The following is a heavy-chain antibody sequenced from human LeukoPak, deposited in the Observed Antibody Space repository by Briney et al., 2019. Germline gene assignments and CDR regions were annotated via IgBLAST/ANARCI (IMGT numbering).Heavy chain of an antibody. Sequence: ASETLSLTCTVSGGSISSYYWSWIRQPPGKGLEWIGYIYYSGSTNYNPSLTSRVTISVDTSKNQFSLKLSSVTAADTAVYYCARGRMVYAPVDYWGQGTLVTVSS. J-gene: IGHJ4*02. CDR3: ARGRMVYAPVDY. CDR2: IYYSGST. V-gene: IGHV4-59*01. D-gene: IGHD2-8*01. CDR1: GGSISSYY.